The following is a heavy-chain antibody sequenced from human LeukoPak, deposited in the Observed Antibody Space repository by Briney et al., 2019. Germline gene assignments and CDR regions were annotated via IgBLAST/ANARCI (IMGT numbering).Heavy chain of an antibody. D-gene: IGHD3-9*01. V-gene: IGHV1-46*01. Sequence: ASVKVSCKASGYTFTSYYMHWVRQAPGQGLEWMGIINPSGGSTTCAQKFQGRVTMTRDMSTSTVYMELSSLRSEDTAVYYCATPDYDILTGYLDYYFDYWGQGTLVTVSS. CDR3: ATPDYDILTGYLDYYFDY. J-gene: IGHJ4*02. CDR2: INPSGGST. CDR1: GYTFTSYY.